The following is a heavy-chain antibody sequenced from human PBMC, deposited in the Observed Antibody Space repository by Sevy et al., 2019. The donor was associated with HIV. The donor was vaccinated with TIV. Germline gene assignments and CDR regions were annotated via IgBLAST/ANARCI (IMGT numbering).Heavy chain of an antibody. D-gene: IGHD2-2*01. CDR3: ARDCSSTSCLWGMDV. J-gene: IGHJ6*02. V-gene: IGHV3-7*03. CDR2: IKLDGSEK. CDR1: AFTFRSYW. Sequence: GGSLRLSCVASAFTFRSYWMSWVRQAPGKGLEWVANIKLDGSEKYYVDSVKGRFTISRDNAKNSLYLQMNSLRAEDTAVYYCARDCSSTSCLWGMDVWGQGTTVTVSS.